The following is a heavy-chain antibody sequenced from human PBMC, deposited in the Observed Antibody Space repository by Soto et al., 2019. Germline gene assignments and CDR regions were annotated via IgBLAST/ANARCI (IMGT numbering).Heavy chain of an antibody. J-gene: IGHJ4*02. V-gene: IGHV3-23*01. CDR1: GFTFRNYA. CDR2: ISGSGGST. D-gene: IGHD6-13*01. Sequence: EVQQLESGGGLVQPGGSLRLSCAASGFTFRNYAVTWVRQAPGKGLEWVSTISGSGGSTYYADSVKGRFTISRDNSKNTLYLQMNSLRAEDTAVYYCAKDQGSSWYEIDYWGQGTLVTVSA. CDR3: AKDQGSSWYEIDY.